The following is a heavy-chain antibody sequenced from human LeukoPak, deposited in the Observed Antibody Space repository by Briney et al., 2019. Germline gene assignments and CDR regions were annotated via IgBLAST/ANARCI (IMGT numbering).Heavy chain of an antibody. V-gene: IGHV1-8*03. CDR1: GYTFTSYD. J-gene: IGHJ4*02. CDR2: MNPNSGNT. CDR3: ARDPSYSGSYSYYFDY. Sequence: ASVKVSCKASGYTFTSYDINWVRQATGQGLEWMGWMNPNSGNTGYAQKFQGRVTITRNTSISTAYMELSSVTAADTAVYYCARDPSYSGSYSYYFDYWGQGTLVTVSS. D-gene: IGHD1-26*01.